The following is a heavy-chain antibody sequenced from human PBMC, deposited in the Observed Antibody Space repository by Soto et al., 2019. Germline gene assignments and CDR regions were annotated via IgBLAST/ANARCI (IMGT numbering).Heavy chain of an antibody. CDR1: GFTLDDYA. V-gene: IGHV3-9*01. CDR3: AKGANTYYDSSGTPLGY. CDR2: ISWNSGSI. J-gene: IGHJ4*02. D-gene: IGHD3-22*01. Sequence: PGGSLRLSCAASGFTLDDYAMHWVRQAPGKGLEWVSGISWNSGSIGYADSAKGRFTISRDNAKNSLYLQMNSLRAEDTALYYCAKGANTYYDSSGTPLGYWGQGTLVTVSS.